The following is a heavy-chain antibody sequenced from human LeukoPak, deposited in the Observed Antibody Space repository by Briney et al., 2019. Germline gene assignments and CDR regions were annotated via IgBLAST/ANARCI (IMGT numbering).Heavy chain of an antibody. V-gene: IGHV4-39*01. CDR3: ASQIPEPVDY. J-gene: IGHJ4*02. Sequence: TLETLSLTCTVSGGSISSSSYYWGWIRQPPGKGLEWIGSIYYSGSTYYNPSLKSRVTISVDTSKNQFSLKLSSVTAADTAVYYCASQIPEPVDYWGQGTLVTVSS. D-gene: IGHD2-21*01. CDR2: IYYSGST. CDR1: GGSISSSSYY.